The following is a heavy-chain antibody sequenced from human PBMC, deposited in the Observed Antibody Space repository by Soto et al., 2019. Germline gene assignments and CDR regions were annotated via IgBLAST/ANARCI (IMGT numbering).Heavy chain of an antibody. CDR1: GGSISSSSYY. J-gene: IGHJ3*02. CDR2: IYYSGST. D-gene: IGHD2-21*02. Sequence: SEPLSLTFTVSGGSISSSSYYRGWIRQPPGQGLEWIGSIYYSGSTSYNPSLKSRVTISVDTSKNQFSLKLSSVTAADTAVYYCARQSRWDTAYCGGDCYGDAFDIWGQGTMVT. CDR3: ARQSRWDTAYCGGDCYGDAFDI. V-gene: IGHV4-39*01.